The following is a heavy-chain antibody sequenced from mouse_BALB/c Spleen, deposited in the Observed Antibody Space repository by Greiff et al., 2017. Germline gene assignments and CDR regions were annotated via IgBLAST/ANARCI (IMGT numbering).Heavy chain of an antibody. D-gene: IGHD2-4*01. CDR2: IDPYNGGT. CDR1: GYSFTDYN. V-gene: IGHV1S135*01. Sequence: EVQGVESGPELVKPGASVKVSCKASGYSFTDYNMYWVKQSHGKSLEWIGYIDPYNGGTSYNQKFKGKATLTVDKSSSTAFMHLNSLTSEDSAVYYCARTLYDYDGGAWFAYWGQGTLVTVSA. J-gene: IGHJ3*01. CDR3: ARTLYDYDGGAWFAY.